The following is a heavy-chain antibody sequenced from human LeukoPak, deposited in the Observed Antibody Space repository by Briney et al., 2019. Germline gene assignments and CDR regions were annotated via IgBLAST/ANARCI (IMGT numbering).Heavy chain of an antibody. CDR3: AGQTLLLWFGELYSGSFDY. CDR1: GGSIGSGGYY. D-gene: IGHD3-10*01. V-gene: IGHV4-31*03. CDR2: IYYSGST. Sequence: PSETLSLTCTVPGGSIGSGGYYWSWIRQHPGKGLEWIGYIYYSGSTYYNPSLKSRVTISVDTSKNQFSLKLSSVTAADTAVYYCAGQTLLLWFGELYSGSFDYWGQGTLVTVSS. J-gene: IGHJ4*02.